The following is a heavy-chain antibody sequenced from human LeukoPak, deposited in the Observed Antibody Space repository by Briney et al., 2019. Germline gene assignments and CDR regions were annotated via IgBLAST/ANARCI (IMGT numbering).Heavy chain of an antibody. CDR2: IYHSGST. CDR3: ARLFEGWDPPGTFDI. J-gene: IGHJ3*02. Sequence: PSETLSLTCTVSGYSISSGYYWGWIRQPPGKGLEWIGSIYHSGSTYYNPSLKSRVTISVDTSKNQFSLKLSSVTAADTAVYYCARLFEGWDPPGTFDIWGQGTMVTVSS. D-gene: IGHD1-26*01. CDR1: GYSISSGYY. V-gene: IGHV4-38-2*02.